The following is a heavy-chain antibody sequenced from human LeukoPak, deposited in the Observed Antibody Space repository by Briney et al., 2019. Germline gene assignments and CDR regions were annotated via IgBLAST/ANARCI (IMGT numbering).Heavy chain of an antibody. CDR2: LRYDGSNK. Sequence: GGSLRLSCVASGFTFSSYTMNWVRQAPGKGLEWVAFLRYDGSNKDYADSVKGRFTISRDNSKKTLDLEMNNLRAEDTAMHYCGKDVSNLVAATAIDSWGQGTLVTVSS. CDR1: GFTFSSYT. CDR3: GKDVSNLVAATAIDS. V-gene: IGHV3-30*02. J-gene: IGHJ4*02. D-gene: IGHD6-19*01.